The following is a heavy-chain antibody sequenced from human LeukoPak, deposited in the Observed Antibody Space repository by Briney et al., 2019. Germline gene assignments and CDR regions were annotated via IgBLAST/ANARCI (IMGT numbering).Heavy chain of an antibody. V-gene: IGHV4-34*01. CDR3: ARRTIGYSSSWRGGKYNWFDP. CDR2: MNHSRRT. Sequence: PSETLSLTCAVYGGSFNDYYWTWIRQPPGKGLEWIGEMNHSRRTNYNPSLKSRVTISVDTSKNQFSLKLSSVTAADTAVYYCARRTIGYSSSWRGGKYNWFDPWGQGTLVTVSS. J-gene: IGHJ5*02. D-gene: IGHD6-13*01. CDR1: GGSFNDYY.